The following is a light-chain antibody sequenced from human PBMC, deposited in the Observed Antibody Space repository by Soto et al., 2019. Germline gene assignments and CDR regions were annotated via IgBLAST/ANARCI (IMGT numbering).Light chain of an antibody. V-gene: IGKV3-20*01. CDR1: QNIDSDS. Sequence: DIVLTQSPGTLSLSPGERATLSCRASQNIDSDSLAWYQQQPGRAPRLLMFGASKRAAGITDRFSGSGSGANFTLTVSRRERDDFALDHCQQFSGSPPTYTFGQGTKVEIK. CDR3: QQFSGSPPTYT. J-gene: IGKJ2*01. CDR2: GAS.